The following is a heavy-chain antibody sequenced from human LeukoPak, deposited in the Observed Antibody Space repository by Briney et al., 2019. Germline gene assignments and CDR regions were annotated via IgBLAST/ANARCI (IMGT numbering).Heavy chain of an antibody. CDR2: IYTTGNT. CDR1: GASISSYY. CDR3: ARAMVRGVIKNYFDY. V-gene: IGHV4-4*07. J-gene: IGHJ4*02. D-gene: IGHD3-10*01. Sequence: PSQTLSLTCTVSGASISSYYWSWIRQPAGKGLEWIGRIYTTGNTNYNPSLKSRVTISVDTSKNQFSLKLSSVTAADTAVYYCARAMVRGVIKNYFDYWGQGTLVTVSS.